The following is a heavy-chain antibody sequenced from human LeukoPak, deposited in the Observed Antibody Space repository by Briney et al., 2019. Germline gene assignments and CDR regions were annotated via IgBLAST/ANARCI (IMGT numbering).Heavy chain of an antibody. J-gene: IGHJ6*02. CDR1: GFTFSSYG. V-gene: IGHV3-30*18. Sequence: GGSLRLSCAASGFTFSSYGMHWVRQAPGKGLEWVAVISYDGSNKYYADSVEGRFTISRDNSKNTLYLQMNSLRAEDTAVYYCAKDRVTMIVGEYGMDVWGQGTTVTVSS. CDR2: ISYDGSNK. CDR3: AKDRVTMIVGEYGMDV. D-gene: IGHD3-22*01.